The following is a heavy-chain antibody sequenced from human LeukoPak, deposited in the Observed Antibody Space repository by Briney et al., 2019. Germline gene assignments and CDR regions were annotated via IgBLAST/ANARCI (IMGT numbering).Heavy chain of an antibody. V-gene: IGHV3-30*02. Sequence: PGGSLRLSCAASGFTFSDYYMSWIRQAPGKGLEWVAFIRYDGSNKYYADSVKGRFTISRDNSKNSLFVQMNSLRAEDTAVYFCAKSRSGSANWALQIFDNWGQGTLVTVSS. CDR2: IRYDGSNK. CDR1: GFTFSDYY. CDR3: AKSRSGSANWALQIFDN. D-gene: IGHD1-1*01. J-gene: IGHJ4*02.